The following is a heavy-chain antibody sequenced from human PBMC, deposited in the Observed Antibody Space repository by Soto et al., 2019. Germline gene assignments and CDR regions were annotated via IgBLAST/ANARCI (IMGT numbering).Heavy chain of an antibody. D-gene: IGHD6-13*01. CDR1: GFTFSGSA. V-gene: IGHV3-73*01. J-gene: IGHJ4*02. CDR3: TSLPIAAAGKINY. CDR2: IRSKANSYAT. Sequence: PGGSLRLSCAASGFTFSGSAMHWVRQASGKGLEWVGRIRSKANSYATAYAASVKGRFTISRDDSKNTAYLQMNSLKTEDTAVYYCTSLPIAAAGKINYWGQGTLVTVPS.